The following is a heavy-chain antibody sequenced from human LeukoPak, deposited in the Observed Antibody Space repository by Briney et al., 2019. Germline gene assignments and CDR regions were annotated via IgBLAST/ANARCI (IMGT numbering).Heavy chain of an antibody. Sequence: PSETLSLTCTVSGGSISSYYWSWIRQPPGEGLEWIGYIYTSGSTNYNPSLKGRVTISVDPSKNQSSSKLSSVAAADTAVYYGARADRDYGGDYFDYWGQGTLVTVSS. CDR2: IYTSGST. D-gene: IGHD4-17*01. CDR1: GGSISSYY. J-gene: IGHJ4*01. CDR3: ARADRDYGGDYFDY. V-gene: IGHV4-4*09.